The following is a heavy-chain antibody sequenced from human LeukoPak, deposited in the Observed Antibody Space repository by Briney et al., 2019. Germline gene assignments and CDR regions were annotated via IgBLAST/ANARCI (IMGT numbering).Heavy chain of an antibody. J-gene: IGHJ5*02. D-gene: IGHD3-10*01. Sequence: GGSLRLSCAASGFTVSSTYMSWIRQAPGKGLEWVSVIYSGGSTNYADSVKGRFTISRDNSNNTLYLQMNSLTAEDTAVYYCARGRITVVRGAATSWFDPWGQGTLVTVSS. CDR3: ARGRITVVRGAATSWFDP. CDR2: IYSGGST. V-gene: IGHV3-66*01. CDR1: GFTVSSTY.